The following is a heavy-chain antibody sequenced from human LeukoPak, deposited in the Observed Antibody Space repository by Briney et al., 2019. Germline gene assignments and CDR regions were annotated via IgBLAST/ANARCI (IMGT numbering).Heavy chain of an antibody. CDR3: AREQLGNYFDY. CDR2: IKKDGSEK. D-gene: IGHD6-13*01. Sequence: GGSLRLSCAASGFTFSSYWMSWVRQAPGKGLEWVANIKKDGSEKYYVDSVKGRFTISRDNPKNSLYLQMNSLRAEDTAVYCCAREQLGNYFDYWGQGTLVTVSS. V-gene: IGHV3-7*01. CDR1: GFTFSSYW. J-gene: IGHJ4*02.